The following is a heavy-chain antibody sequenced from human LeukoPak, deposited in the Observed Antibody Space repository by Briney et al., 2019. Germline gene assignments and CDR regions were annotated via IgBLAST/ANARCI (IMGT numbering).Heavy chain of an antibody. CDR2: IYYSGST. Sequence: SETLSLTCTVSGASISSYYWSWIPQPAGKGLEWIGYIYYSGSTRYNPSLKSRVTISVDTSKNQFSLKLSSVTAADTAVYYCARVGILRFPSNWFDPWGQGTLVTVSS. CDR3: ARVGILRFPSNWFDP. D-gene: IGHD3-3*01. V-gene: IGHV4-59*01. J-gene: IGHJ5*02. CDR1: GASISSYY.